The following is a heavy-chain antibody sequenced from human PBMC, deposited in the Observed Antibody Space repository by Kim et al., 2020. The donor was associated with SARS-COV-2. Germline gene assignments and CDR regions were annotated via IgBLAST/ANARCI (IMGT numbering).Heavy chain of an antibody. J-gene: IGHJ6*02. Sequence: GGSLRLSCAASGFTFSNAWMSWVRQAPGKGLEWVGRIKSKTDGGTTDYAAPVKGRFTISRDDSKNTLYLQMNSLKTEDTAVYYCTELGITMIVGGMDVWGQGTTVTVSS. CDR2: IKSKTDGGTT. V-gene: IGHV3-15*01. CDR1: GFTFSNAW. D-gene: IGHD3-22*01. CDR3: TELGITMIVGGMDV.